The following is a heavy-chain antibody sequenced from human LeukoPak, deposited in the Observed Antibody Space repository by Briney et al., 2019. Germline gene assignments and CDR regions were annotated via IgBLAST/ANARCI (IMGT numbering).Heavy chain of an antibody. Sequence: SETLSLTCAVYGGSFSGYYWSWIRQPPGKGLEWIGEINHSGSTNYNPSLKGRVTISVDTSKNQFSLKLSSVTAADTAVYYCARGDSYGYLTANYFDYWGQGTLVTVSS. V-gene: IGHV4-34*01. D-gene: IGHD5-18*01. CDR3: ARGDSYGYLTANYFDY. CDR2: INHSGST. CDR1: GGSFSGYY. J-gene: IGHJ4*02.